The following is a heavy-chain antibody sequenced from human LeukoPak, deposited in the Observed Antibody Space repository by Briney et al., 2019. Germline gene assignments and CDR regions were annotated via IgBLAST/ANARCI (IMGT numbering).Heavy chain of an antibody. Sequence: TETLSLTCTVSGDSINSLDLWSWVRQPPGKGLEWIGEMYLSGTTHSNPSVKSRVTISIDKSKNQFFLNLSSVTAADTAVYYCAGLVGRYSSGLYYYYFDYWGQGTLVTVSS. V-gene: IGHV4-4*02. J-gene: IGHJ4*02. CDR2: MYLSGTT. CDR1: GDSINSLDL. D-gene: IGHD3-22*01. CDR3: AGLVGRYSSGLYYYYFDY.